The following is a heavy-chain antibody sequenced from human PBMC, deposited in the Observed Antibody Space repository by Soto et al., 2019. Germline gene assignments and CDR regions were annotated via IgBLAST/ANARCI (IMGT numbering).Heavy chain of an antibody. V-gene: IGHV1-18*01. CDR1: GYTFTSYG. CDR2: ISAYNGNT. Sequence: GASVKVSCKASGYTFTSYGISWVRQAPGQGLEWMGWISAYNGNTNYAQKLQGRVTMTTDTSTSTAYMELRSLRSDDTAVYYCARDLRVGYCSGGSRPSKYYFDYSGQATLVTVSS. D-gene: IGHD2-15*01. J-gene: IGHJ4*02. CDR3: ARDLRVGYCSGGSRPSKYYFDY.